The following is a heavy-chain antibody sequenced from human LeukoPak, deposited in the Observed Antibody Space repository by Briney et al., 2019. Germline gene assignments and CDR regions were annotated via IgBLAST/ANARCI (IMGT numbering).Heavy chain of an antibody. J-gene: IGHJ5*02. CDR2: IYTGDSDT. CDR3: ARLDGWFDP. D-gene: IGHD3-9*01. CDR1: GSSFTSYW. V-gene: IGHV5-51*01. Sequence: GESLKISCKASGSSFTSYWIGWVRQMPGKGLEWMGMIYTGDSDTRYSPSFQGHVTISADKSISTAYLQWSSLKTSDTAIYFCARLDGWFDPWGQGTLVTVSS.